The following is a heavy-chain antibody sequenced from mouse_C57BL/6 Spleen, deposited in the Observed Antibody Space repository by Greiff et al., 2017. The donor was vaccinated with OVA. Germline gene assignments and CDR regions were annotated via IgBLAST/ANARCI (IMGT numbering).Heavy chain of an antibody. CDR2: INPSNGGT. D-gene: IGHD1-1*01. V-gene: IGHV1-53*01. CDR3: ASETTVVAKDWYFDV. Sequence: QVQLQQSGTELVKPGASVKLSCKASGYTFTSYWMHWVKQRPGQGLEWIGNINPSNGGTNYNEKFKSKATLTVDKSSSTAYMQLSSLTSEDSAVYYCASETTVVAKDWYFDVWGKGTTVTVSS. J-gene: IGHJ1*03. CDR1: GYTFTSYW.